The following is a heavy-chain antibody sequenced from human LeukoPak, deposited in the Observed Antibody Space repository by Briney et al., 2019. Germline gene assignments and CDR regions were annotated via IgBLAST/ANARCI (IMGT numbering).Heavy chain of an antibody. CDR2: ISSSSSYI. CDR3: AKAYFFGITYCSSTSCLGPFDY. CDR1: GFTFSSYS. Sequence: GESLRLSCAASGFTFSSYSMNWVRQAPGKGLEWVSSISSSSSYIYYADSVKGRFTISRDNSKNTLYLQMNSLRAEDTAVYYCAKAYFFGITYCSSTSCLGPFDYWGQGTLVTVSS. J-gene: IGHJ4*02. V-gene: IGHV3-21*04. D-gene: IGHD2-2*01.